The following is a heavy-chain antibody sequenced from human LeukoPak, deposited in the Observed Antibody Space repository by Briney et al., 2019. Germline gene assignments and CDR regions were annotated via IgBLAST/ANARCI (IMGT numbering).Heavy chain of an antibody. Sequence: PGRSLRLSCAASGLTPTNAWMSWVRQAPGNGLEWVGRIKSKTDGGTTDYAAPVKGRFTISRDDSKNTLYLQMNSLKTEDTAVYYCTTSLIAAAIDYWGQGTLVTVSS. D-gene: IGHD6-13*01. J-gene: IGHJ4*02. CDR2: IKSKTDGGTT. V-gene: IGHV3-15*01. CDR1: GLTPTNAW. CDR3: TTSLIAAAIDY.